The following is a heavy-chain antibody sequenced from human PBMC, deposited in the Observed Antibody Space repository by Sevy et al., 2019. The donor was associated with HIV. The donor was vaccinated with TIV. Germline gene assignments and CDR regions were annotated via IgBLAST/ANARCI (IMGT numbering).Heavy chain of an antibody. V-gene: IGHV3-11*01. CDR1: GFTFSDYY. J-gene: IGHJ6*02. Sequence: GGSLRLSCAASGFTFSDYYMSWIRQAPGKGLEWVSYISSSGSTIYYADSVKGRFTISRDNAKNSLYLQMNSLRAEDTAVYYYARDVAYYGSGSYYQYYYGMDVWGQGTTVTVSS. CDR3: ARDVAYYGSGSYYQYYYGMDV. D-gene: IGHD3-10*01. CDR2: ISSSGSTI.